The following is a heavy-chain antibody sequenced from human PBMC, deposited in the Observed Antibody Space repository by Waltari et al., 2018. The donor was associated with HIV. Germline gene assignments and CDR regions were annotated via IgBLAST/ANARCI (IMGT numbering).Heavy chain of an antibody. CDR1: GGSIRSGGYY. J-gene: IGHJ5*02. CDR2: ISYIGGT. D-gene: IGHD1-26*01. V-gene: IGHV4-31*03. CDR3: ARGTTYAVGWFDP. Sequence: QEQLQESGPGLVKPSQTLSLTCTVSGGSIRSGGYYWSWIRQLPGKGLEWIGYISYIGGTFYNPSLRSRVTMSVDTSKNQFSLKLTSVTAADTAVYYCARGTTYAVGWFDPWGQGTQVTVSS.